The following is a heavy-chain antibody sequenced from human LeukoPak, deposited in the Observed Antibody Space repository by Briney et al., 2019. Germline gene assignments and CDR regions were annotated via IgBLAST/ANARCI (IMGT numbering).Heavy chain of an antibody. CDR2: IYYSGRT. J-gene: IGHJ4*02. CDR3: ARDARYCSGGSCYPGGYDY. D-gene: IGHD2-15*01. CDR1: GGSVSSGSYY. V-gene: IGHV4-31*03. Sequence: SQTLSLTCTVSGGSVSSGSYYWSWIRQHPGKGLEWIGYIYYSGRTYYNPSLKSRVTISVDTSKNQFSLRLTSATAADTAVYYCARDARYCSGGSCYPGGYDYWGQGTLVTVSS.